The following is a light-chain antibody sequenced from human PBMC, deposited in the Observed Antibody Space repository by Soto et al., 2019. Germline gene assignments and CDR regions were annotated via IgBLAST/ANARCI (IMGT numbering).Light chain of an antibody. V-gene: IGLV2-8*01. CDR2: EVS. CDR1: SSDIGYYNY. CDR3: TSYAGTDVHYV. J-gene: IGLJ1*01. Sequence: QSALTQPPSASGSPGQSVTISCTGTSSDIGYYNYVSWYQQYPGKAPKLLIYEVSKRPSGVPDRFSGSKSGNPASLTVSGLQAADEADYYCTSYAGTDVHYVFGTGTKLNVL.